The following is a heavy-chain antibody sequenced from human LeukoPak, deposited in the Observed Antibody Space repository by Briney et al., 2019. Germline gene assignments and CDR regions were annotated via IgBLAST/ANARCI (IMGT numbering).Heavy chain of an antibody. CDR2: VHYSGST. D-gene: IGHD3-10*01. Sequence: KASETLSLTCTVSGGSIGSHYYKWMRQPPGKGLEWIGLVHYSGSTNYNPSLKSRVSISADTSKNQFSLNLTYVTAADTAVYYCVIGRGWQPDYWGQGILVTVSS. J-gene: IGHJ4*02. V-gene: IGHV4-59*11. CDR1: GGSIGSHY. CDR3: VIGRGWQPDY.